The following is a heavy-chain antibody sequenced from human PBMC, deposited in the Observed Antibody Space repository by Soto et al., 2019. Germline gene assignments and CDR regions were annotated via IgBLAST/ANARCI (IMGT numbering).Heavy chain of an antibody. CDR2: IYYSGST. J-gene: IGHJ3*02. CDR3: ARAYEYYGSGPNTLFAFDI. V-gene: IGHV4-31*03. CDR1: GGSISSGGYY. D-gene: IGHD3-10*01. Sequence: QVQLQESGPGLVKPSQTLSLTCTISGGSISSGGYYWSWIRQHPGKGLEWIGYIYYSGSTYYNPSLKRRVTISVDTSKNQFSLKLSSVTAADTAVYYCARAYEYYGSGPNTLFAFDIWGQGTMVTVSS.